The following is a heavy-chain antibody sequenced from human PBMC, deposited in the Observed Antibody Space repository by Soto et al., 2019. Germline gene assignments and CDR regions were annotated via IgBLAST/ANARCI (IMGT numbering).Heavy chain of an antibody. V-gene: IGHV3-23*01. D-gene: IGHD2-21*02. CDR1: GLTFSSDA. Sequence: GGSLRLSCAASGLTFSSDAMSWVRQAQGKGVEWVSAISGSGGSTYYADSVKGRFTISRDNSKNALYLQMNSLRAEDTAVYYCAPHQPYCGGDCYSFDYWGQGTLVTVSS. J-gene: IGHJ4*02. CDR3: APHQPYCGGDCYSFDY. CDR2: ISGSGGST.